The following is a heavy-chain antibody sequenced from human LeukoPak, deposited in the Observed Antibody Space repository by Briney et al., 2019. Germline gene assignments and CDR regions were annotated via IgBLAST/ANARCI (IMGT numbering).Heavy chain of an antibody. Sequence: SEALSLPCAVSRGSIRSSNWWGWVRQPPGKGLEWIGENYHSGNHKHNPSPQRRVPITVDNSQKQFSLKPSSVTGADTAVDLLARGRVRVFAFDIWGERTMVTVSS. CDR2: NYHSGNH. CDR1: RGSIRSSNW. CDR3: ARGRVRVFAFDI. J-gene: IGHJ3*02. D-gene: IGHD5-24*01. V-gene: IGHV4/OR15-8*02.